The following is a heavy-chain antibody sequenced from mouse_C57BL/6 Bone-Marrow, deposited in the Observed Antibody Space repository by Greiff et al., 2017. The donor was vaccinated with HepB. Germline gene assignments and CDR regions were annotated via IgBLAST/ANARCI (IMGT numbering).Heavy chain of an antibody. CDR1: GYTFTSYG. CDR2: IYPRSGNT. V-gene: IGHV1-81*01. Sequence: VQLQQSGAELARPGASVKLSCKASGYTFTSYGISWVKQRTGQGLEWIGEIYPRSGNTYYNEKFKGKATLTADKSSSTAYMELRSLTSEDSAGYFCARGGRGFAYWGQGTLVTVSA. J-gene: IGHJ3*01. CDR3: ARGGRGFAY. D-gene: IGHD3-3*01.